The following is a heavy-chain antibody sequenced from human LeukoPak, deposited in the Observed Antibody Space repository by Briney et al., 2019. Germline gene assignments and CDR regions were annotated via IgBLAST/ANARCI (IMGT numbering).Heavy chain of an antibody. CDR1: GGSISSYF. CDR3: ARDCSSTSCYVGYYYYGMDV. CDR2: IYYSGST. J-gene: IGHJ6*02. V-gene: IGHV4-59*12. Sequence: SETLSLTCSVSGGSISSYFWSWIRQPPGKGLEWIGYIYYSGSTHYNPSLKSRVTISVDTSKNQFSLKLSSVTAADTAVYYCARDCSSTSCYVGYYYYGMDVWGQGTTVTVSS. D-gene: IGHD2-2*01.